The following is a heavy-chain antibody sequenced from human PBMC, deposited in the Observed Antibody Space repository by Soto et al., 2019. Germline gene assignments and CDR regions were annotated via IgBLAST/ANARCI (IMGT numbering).Heavy chain of an antibody. V-gene: IGHV4-30-4*01. J-gene: IGHJ6*01. D-gene: IGHD3-10*01. Sequence: SETLSLTCTVSGGSISSGGYYWSWIRHPPGKGLEWIGYIYYSGSTYYNPSLKSRVTISVDTSKNQFSLKLSSVTAADTAVYYCAREQMVRGVTLSGYYYGMDVWGQGT. CDR3: AREQMVRGVTLSGYYYGMDV. CDR2: IYYSGST. CDR1: GGSISSGGYY.